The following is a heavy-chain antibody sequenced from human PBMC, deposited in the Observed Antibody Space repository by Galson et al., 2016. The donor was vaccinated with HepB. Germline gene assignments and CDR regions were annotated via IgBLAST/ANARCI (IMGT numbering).Heavy chain of an antibody. CDR1: GFTFSSFS. Sequence: SLRLSCAASGFTFSSFSMNWVRQAPGKGLEWVSYIYSSSSNIYYADSVKGRFTISRDNARNSLYLQMNSLRAEDTAVYYCATYSGSYRLGYWGQGTLVTVSS. CDR3: ATYSGSYRLGY. V-gene: IGHV3-48*01. J-gene: IGHJ4*02. D-gene: IGHD1-26*01. CDR2: IYSSSSNI.